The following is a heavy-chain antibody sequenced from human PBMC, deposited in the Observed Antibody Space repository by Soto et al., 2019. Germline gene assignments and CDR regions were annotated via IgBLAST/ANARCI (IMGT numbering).Heavy chain of an antibody. CDR2: ISSSGGTT. CDR1: RFTFSSYA. D-gene: IGHD5-18*01. CDR3: AKGGDTSMLIGWFDH. Sequence: GGSLRLSCAASRFTFSSYALTWVRQAPGKGLEWVSAISSSGGTTNYADSVKGRFTISRDNSKNTVSLQMNSLRAEDTAVYYCAKGGDTSMLIGWFDHWGQGTLVTVSS. J-gene: IGHJ5*02. V-gene: IGHV3-23*01.